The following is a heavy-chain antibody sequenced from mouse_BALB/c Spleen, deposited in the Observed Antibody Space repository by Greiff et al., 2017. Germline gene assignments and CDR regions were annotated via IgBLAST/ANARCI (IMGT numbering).Heavy chain of an antibody. CDR1: GYTFTSYW. CDR3: ARSTMITTGFAY. CDR2: IYPGDGDT. D-gene: IGHD2-4*01. J-gene: IGHJ3*01. V-gene: IGHV1-87*01. Sequence: QVQLQQSGAELARPGASVKLSCEASGYTFTSYWMQWVKQRPGQGLEWIGAIYPGDGDTRYTQKFKGKATLTADKSSSTAYMQLSSLASEDSAVYYCARSTMITTGFAYWGQGTLVTVSA.